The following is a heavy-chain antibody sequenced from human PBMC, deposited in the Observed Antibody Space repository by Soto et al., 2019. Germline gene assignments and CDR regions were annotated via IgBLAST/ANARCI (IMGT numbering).Heavy chain of an antibody. CDR3: ARDATDYYDSSGYKNWFDP. J-gene: IGHJ5*02. CDR2: IIPIFGTA. CDR1: GGTFSSYA. Sequence: QVQLVKSGAEVKKPGSSVRVSCKASGGTFSSYAISWVRQAPGQGLEWMVGIIPIFGTANYAQKFQGRVTITADESTSTAYIELSSLRSEDTAVHYCARDATDYYDSSGYKNWFDPWGQGTLVTVSS. V-gene: IGHV1-69*01. D-gene: IGHD3-22*01.